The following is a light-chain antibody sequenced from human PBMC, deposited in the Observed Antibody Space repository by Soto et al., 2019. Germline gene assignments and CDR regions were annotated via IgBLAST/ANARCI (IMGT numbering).Light chain of an antibody. CDR3: AAWDDSLNGPV. J-gene: IGLJ2*01. CDR1: SSNIGRDT. CDR2: SND. Sequence: QSVLTQPPSASGTPGQRVTISCSGTSSNIGRDTVTWYQQFPGSAPKVLIYSNDQRPSGVPDRFSGSKSGTSSSLAISGLQSEDEADDYCAAWDDSLNGPVFGGGTKVTVL. V-gene: IGLV1-44*01.